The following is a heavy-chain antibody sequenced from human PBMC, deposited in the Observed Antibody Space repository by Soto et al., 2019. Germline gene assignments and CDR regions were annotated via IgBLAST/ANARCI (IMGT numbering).Heavy chain of an antibody. CDR2: ISGSGRST. CDR3: ARDGGNICSGGSCDFQAPDY. D-gene: IGHD2-15*01. Sequence: EVQLLESGGGSVQPGGSLRLSCSASGFTFSNYAMSWVRQAPGKGLEWVASISGSGRSTNYADSVKGRFTISRDNSKNTLAVQMSSLRAEDTAVYYCARDGGNICSGGSCDFQAPDYWGQGTLVTVSP. J-gene: IGHJ4*02. CDR1: GFTFSNYA. V-gene: IGHV3-23*01.